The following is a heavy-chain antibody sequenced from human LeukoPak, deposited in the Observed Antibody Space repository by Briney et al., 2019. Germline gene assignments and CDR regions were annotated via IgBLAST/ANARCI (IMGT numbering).Heavy chain of an antibody. CDR3: ARDLIGYYDY. Sequence: PGGSLRLSCAASGFTFSYSSMNWVRQAPGKGLEWVSCISSSSNYIYYADSVKGRFTISRDNAKKSLYLQMNSLRAEDTAVYYCARDLIGYYDYWGQGTLVTVSS. J-gene: IGHJ4*02. CDR1: GFTFSYSS. CDR2: ISSSSNYI. D-gene: IGHD3-16*02. V-gene: IGHV3-21*01.